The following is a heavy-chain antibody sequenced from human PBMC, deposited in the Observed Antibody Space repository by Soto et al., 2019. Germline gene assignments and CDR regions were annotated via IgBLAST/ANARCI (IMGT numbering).Heavy chain of an antibody. CDR1: GFTFSSYG. CDR2: ISYDGSNK. D-gene: IGHD3-10*01. J-gene: IGHJ4*02. CDR3: AKDRRAVGSGPMVRGVRPKYYFDY. Sequence: PGGSLRLSCAASGFTFSSYGMHWVRQAPGKGLEWVAVISYDGSNKYYADSVKGRFTISRDNSKNTLYLQMNSLRAEDTAVYYCAKDRRAVGSGPMVRGVRPKYYFDYWGKGTLVTVSS. V-gene: IGHV3-30*18.